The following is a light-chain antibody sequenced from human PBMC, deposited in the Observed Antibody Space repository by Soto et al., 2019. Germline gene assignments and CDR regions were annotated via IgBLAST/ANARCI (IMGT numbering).Light chain of an antibody. J-gene: IGKJ1*01. Sequence: EIVLTQSPATLSLSPGERATLSCRASQSVSSYLAWYQQKPGQAPSLLIYDASNRATGIPARFSGSGSGTDLTITISGLQPDDGATYYGQHYDTYRATFGLGTKVDIK. V-gene: IGKV3-11*01. CDR2: DAS. CDR3: QHYDTYRAT. CDR1: QSVSSY.